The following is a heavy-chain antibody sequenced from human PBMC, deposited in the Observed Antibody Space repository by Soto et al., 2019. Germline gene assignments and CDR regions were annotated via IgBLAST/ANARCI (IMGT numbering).Heavy chain of an antibody. V-gene: IGHV3-11*01. CDR1: GFTFSDYY. Sequence: GGSMRLSCAASGFTFSDYYMSWIRQAPGKGLEWVSYISSSGSTIYYADSVKGRFTISRDNAKNSLYLQMNSLRAEDTAVYYCESVDSSGWYGLLFDYWGQGTLVTVSS. CDR3: ESVDSSGWYGLLFDY. CDR2: ISSSGSTI. J-gene: IGHJ4*02. D-gene: IGHD6-19*01.